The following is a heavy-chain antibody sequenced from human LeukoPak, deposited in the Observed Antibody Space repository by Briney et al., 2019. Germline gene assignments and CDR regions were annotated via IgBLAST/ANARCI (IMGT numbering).Heavy chain of an antibody. CDR1: GGSISSSSYY. D-gene: IGHD6-13*01. CDR3: ARLAAAGTEFDY. V-gene: IGHV4-39*01. CDR2: IYYSGST. Sequence: SETLSLTCTVSGGSISSSSYYWGWIRQPPGKGLEWIGSIYYSGSTYYNPSLKGRVTISVDTSKNQFSLKLSSVTAADTAVYYCARLAAAGTEFDYWGPGTLVTVSS. J-gene: IGHJ4*02.